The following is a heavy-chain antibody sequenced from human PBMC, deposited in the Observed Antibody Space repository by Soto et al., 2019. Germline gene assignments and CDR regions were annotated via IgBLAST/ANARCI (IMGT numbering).Heavy chain of an antibody. V-gene: IGHV4-30-4*01. Sequence: SETLSLTCTVSGGSISSGDYYWSWIRQPPGKGLEWIGYIYYSGSTYYNPSLKSRVTISVDTSKNQFSPKLSSVTAADTAVYYRARDPYPGNWFDPWGQGTLVTVYS. J-gene: IGHJ5*02. CDR2: IYYSGST. D-gene: IGHD7-27*01. CDR1: GGSISSGDYY. CDR3: ARDPYPGNWFDP.